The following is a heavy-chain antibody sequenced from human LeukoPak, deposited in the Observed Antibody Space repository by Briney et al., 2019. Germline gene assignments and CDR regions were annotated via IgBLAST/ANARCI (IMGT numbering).Heavy chain of an antibody. Sequence: ASVKVSCEASGYIFTGYYIHWVRQAPGQGLEWMGWSNPNSGATNYAQKFQGRVTMTTDTSISAAYMDLSRPRFDDTALYYCAKGTRRIWSDFDYWGQGTLVTVSS. J-gene: IGHJ4*02. CDR1: GYIFTGYY. V-gene: IGHV1-2*02. D-gene: IGHD2-15*01. CDR2: SNPNSGAT. CDR3: AKGTRRIWSDFDY.